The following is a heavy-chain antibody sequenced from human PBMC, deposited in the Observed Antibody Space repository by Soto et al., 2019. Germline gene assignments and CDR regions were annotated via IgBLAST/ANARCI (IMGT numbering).Heavy chain of an antibody. D-gene: IGHD1-26*01. CDR1: GGTFSSYA. V-gene: IGHV1-69*12. J-gene: IGHJ4*02. CDR2: IIPIFGTA. Sequence: QVQLVQSGAEVKKPGSSVKVSCKASGGTFSSYAISWVRQAPGQGLEWMGGIIPIFGTANYAQKFQGRVTNTADEDTSTAYMELSSLRSEDTAVYYCASPEIGSYHKFDYWGQGTLVTVSS. CDR3: ASPEIGSYHKFDY.